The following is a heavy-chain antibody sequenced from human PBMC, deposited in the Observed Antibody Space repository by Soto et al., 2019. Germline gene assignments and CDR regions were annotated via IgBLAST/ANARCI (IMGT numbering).Heavy chain of an antibody. CDR1: GGSISSGGYY. D-gene: IGHD3-22*01. Sequence: SETLSLTCTVSGGSISSGGYYWSWIRQHPGKGLEWIGYIYYSGSTYYNPSLKSRVTISVDTSKNQFSLKLSSVTAADTAVYYCAAQGPYYYDSSGYYDFDYWGQGTLVTVSS. V-gene: IGHV4-31*03. CDR2: IYYSGST. CDR3: AAQGPYYYDSSGYYDFDY. J-gene: IGHJ4*02.